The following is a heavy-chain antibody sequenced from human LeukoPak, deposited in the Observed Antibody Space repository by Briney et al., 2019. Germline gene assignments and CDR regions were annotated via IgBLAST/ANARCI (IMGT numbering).Heavy chain of an antibody. CDR1: GFTVSSNY. Sequence: PGGSLRLSCAASGFTVSSNYMSWVRQAPGKGLEWVSVIYSGGSTYYADSVKGRFTISRDNSKNTLYLQMNSLRAEDTAVYYCAREHSSGWYAPDYWGQGTLVTVSS. J-gene: IGHJ4*02. CDR3: AREHSSGWYAPDY. CDR2: IYSGGST. D-gene: IGHD6-19*01. V-gene: IGHV3-53*01.